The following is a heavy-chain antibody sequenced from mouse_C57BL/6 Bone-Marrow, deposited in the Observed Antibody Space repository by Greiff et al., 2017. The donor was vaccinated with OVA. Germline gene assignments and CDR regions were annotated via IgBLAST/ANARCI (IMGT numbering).Heavy chain of an antibody. D-gene: IGHD1-1*01. CDR2: IDPANDNT. J-gene: IGHJ4*01. Sequence: VQLQQSVAELVRPGASVKLSCTASGFNIKNTYMHWVKQRPEQGLEWIGRIDPANDNTKYAPKFPGKATMTADTSSNTAYLQLSSLSSEETAVYCCARGNFGSSFYAMDYRGQGTSVTVPS. CDR1: GFNIKNTY. V-gene: IGHV14-3*01. CDR3: ARGNFGSSFYAMDY.